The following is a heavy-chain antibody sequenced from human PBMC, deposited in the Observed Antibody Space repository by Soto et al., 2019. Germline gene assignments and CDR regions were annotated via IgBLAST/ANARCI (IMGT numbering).Heavy chain of an antibody. J-gene: IGHJ6*03. Sequence: SETLSLTCAVYGGSFSGYYWSWIRQPPGKGLEWIGEINHSGSTNYNPSLKSRVTISVDTSKNQFSLKLSSVTAADTAVYYCARGGAPEYYSGYDYTLPRNRRAMDVWGKGTTVTVSS. CDR1: GGSFSGYY. CDR2: INHSGST. CDR3: ARGGAPEYYSGYDYTLPRNRRAMDV. D-gene: IGHD5-12*01. V-gene: IGHV4-34*01.